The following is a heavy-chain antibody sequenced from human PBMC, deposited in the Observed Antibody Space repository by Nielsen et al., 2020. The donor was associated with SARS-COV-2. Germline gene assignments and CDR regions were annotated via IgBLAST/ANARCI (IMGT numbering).Heavy chain of an antibody. J-gene: IGHJ4*02. CDR1: GFNFSQYT. V-gene: IGHV3-21*01. Sequence: GESLKISCEASGFNFSQYTMNWVRQAPGQGLERASSISSYSNYKQYADSVKGRFAISRDNAKSSLYLQMSSLRAEDTGVYYCVRESSTYYIDYWGQGILVTVSS. CDR3: VRESSTYYIDY. CDR2: ISSYSNYK. D-gene: IGHD2-15*01.